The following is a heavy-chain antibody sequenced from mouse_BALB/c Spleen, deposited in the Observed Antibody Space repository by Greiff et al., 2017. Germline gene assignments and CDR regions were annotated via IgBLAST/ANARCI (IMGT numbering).Heavy chain of an antibody. Sequence: EVKLMESGGGLVQPGGSRKLSCAASGFTFSSFGMHWVRQAPEKGLEWVAYISSGSSTIYYADTVKGRFTISRDNPKNTLFLQMTSLRSEDTAMYYCARSGIYYGYPWFAYWGQGTLVTVSA. CDR1: GFTFSSFG. CDR2: ISSGSSTI. V-gene: IGHV5-17*02. D-gene: IGHD2-2*01. CDR3: ARSGIYYGYPWFAY. J-gene: IGHJ3*01.